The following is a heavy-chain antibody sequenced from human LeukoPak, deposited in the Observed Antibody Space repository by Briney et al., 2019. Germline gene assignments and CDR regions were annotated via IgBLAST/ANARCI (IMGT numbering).Heavy chain of an antibody. D-gene: IGHD5-12*01. CDR1: GFTFSSYA. V-gene: IGHV3-30*01. CDR2: ISYDGSNK. Sequence: GRSLRLSCAASGFTFSSYAMHWVRQAPGKGLEWVAVISYDGSNKYYADSVKGRFTISRDNSKNTLYLQMNSLRAEDTAVYYCARDRGYSDYDLNFDYWGQGTLVTVSS. J-gene: IGHJ4*02. CDR3: ARDRGYSDYDLNFDY.